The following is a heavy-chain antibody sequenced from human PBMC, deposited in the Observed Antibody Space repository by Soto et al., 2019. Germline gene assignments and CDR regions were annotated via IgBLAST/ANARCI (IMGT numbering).Heavy chain of an antibody. CDR2: INPNSGET. J-gene: IGHJ6*02. D-gene: IGHD3-3*01. CDR3: ARYRPFLEWYCYGMDV. V-gene: IGHV1-2*02. CDR1: GYSFSGYY. Sequence: QVQLVQSGAEVKKPGASVKVSCKASGYSFSGYYIHWVRQAPGQGLEWMGWINPNSGETDYAQQFLGMVTMTSDASISTAFMALSSLRSDDTAVYYCARYRPFLEWYCYGMDVWGQGTTVTVSS.